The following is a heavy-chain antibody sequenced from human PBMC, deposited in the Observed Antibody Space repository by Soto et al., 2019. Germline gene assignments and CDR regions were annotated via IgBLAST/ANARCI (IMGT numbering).Heavy chain of an antibody. CDR1: GFTFSSYA. V-gene: IGHV3-30-3*01. CDR3: VYSSGPRDAFDI. CDR2: ISYDGSNK. J-gene: IGHJ3*02. Sequence: GGSLRLSCAASGFTFSSYAMHWVRQAPGKGLEWVAVISYDGSNKYYADSVKGRFTISRDNSKNTLYLQMNSLRAEDTAVYYCVYSSGPRDAFDIWGQGTMVTVSS. D-gene: IGHD6-19*01.